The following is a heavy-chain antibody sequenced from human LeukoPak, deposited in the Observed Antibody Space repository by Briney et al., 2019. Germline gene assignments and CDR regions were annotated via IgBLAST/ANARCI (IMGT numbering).Heavy chain of an antibody. D-gene: IGHD5-12*01. CDR2: ISYDGSNK. CDR1: GFTFSSYG. J-gene: IGHJ4*02. CDR3: AKGTGYSGYDEVVSY. V-gene: IGHV3-30*18. Sequence: GGSLRLSCAASGFTFSSYGMHWVRQAPGKGLEWVAVISYDGSNKYYADSVKGRFTISRDNSKNTLYLQMNSLRAEDTAVYYCAKGTGYSGYDEVVSYWGQGTLVTVSS.